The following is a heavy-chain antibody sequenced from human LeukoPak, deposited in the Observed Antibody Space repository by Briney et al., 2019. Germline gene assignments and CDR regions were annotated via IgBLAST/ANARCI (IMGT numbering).Heavy chain of an antibody. CDR1: GFTFGDYA. V-gene: IGHV3-49*04. CDR3: NRCDASCNWAPLDF. Sequence: GGSLRLSCTASGFTFGDYAMSWVRQAPGKGLEWVGFIRSKAYGGTTEYAASLKGTFTISRDDAKSIAYLQMNSLKTGDTAVYYCNRCDASCNWAPLDFWGQGTLVTVSS. CDR2: IRSKAYGGTT. D-gene: IGHD1-1*01. J-gene: IGHJ4*02.